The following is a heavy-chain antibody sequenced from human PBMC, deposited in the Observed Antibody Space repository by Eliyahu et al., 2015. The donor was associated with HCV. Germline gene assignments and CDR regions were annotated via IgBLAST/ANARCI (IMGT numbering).Heavy chain of an antibody. D-gene: IGHD3-22*01. CDR1: GGTFSSYA. V-gene: IGHV1-69*06. CDR2: IIPIFGTA. J-gene: IGHJ4*02. CDR3: ARDLDYYDSSGYSRYIDY. Sequence: QVQLVQSGAEVKKPGSSVKVSCKASGGTFSSYAISWVRQAPGQGLEWMGGIIPIFGTANYAQKFQGRVTITADKSTSTAYMELSSLRSEDTAVYYCARDLDYYDSSGYSRYIDYWGQGTLVTVSS.